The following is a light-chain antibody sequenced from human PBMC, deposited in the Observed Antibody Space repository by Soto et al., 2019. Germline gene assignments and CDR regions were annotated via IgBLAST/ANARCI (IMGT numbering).Light chain of an antibody. CDR1: SSNIGSNY. Sequence: QSVLTQAASASGTPGQRVTISCSGSSSNIGSNYVYWYQQLPGTAPKLLIYSDDQRPSGVPDRFAGSKSGTSASLAISGLRSEDEAHYYCAAWDDSLRGILFGGRTKLTVL. CDR3: AAWDDSLRGIL. V-gene: IGLV1-47*02. J-gene: IGLJ2*01. CDR2: SDD.